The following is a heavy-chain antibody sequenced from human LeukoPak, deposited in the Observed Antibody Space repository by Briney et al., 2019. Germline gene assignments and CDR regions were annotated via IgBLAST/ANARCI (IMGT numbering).Heavy chain of an antibody. CDR2: IKQDGSEK. CDR1: GFTFSSYW. CDR3: ARDLSVGIYYYMDV. Sequence: GGSLRLSCAASGFTFSSYWMSWVRQAPGKGREWVANIKQDGSEKYYVDSVKGRFTISRDNAKNSLYLQMNSLRAEDTAVYYCARDLSVGIYYYMDVWGKGTTVTVSS. V-gene: IGHV3-7*01. D-gene: IGHD2-21*01. J-gene: IGHJ6*03.